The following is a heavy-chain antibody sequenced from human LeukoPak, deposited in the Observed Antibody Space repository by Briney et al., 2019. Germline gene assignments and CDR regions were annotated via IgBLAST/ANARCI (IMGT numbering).Heavy chain of an antibody. CDR2: IKQDGSEK. D-gene: IGHD1-14*01. V-gene: IGHV3-7*01. J-gene: IGHJ4*02. Sequence: GGSLRLSCAASGFTFSSYWMSWVRQAPGKGLEWVANIKQDGSEKYYVDSVKGRFTISRDNAKNSLCLQMNSLRAEDTAVYYCARDTRGEPPIPSDYWGQGTLVTVSS. CDR3: ARDTRGEPPIPSDY. CDR1: GFTFSSYW.